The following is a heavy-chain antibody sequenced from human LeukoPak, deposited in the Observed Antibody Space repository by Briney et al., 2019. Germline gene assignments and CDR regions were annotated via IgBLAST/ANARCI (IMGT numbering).Heavy chain of an antibody. D-gene: IGHD2-15*01. Sequence: QPGGSLRLSCAASGFTFSDYSMTWVRQAPGKGLESVTLISGSGSSAYYADSVKGRFTISRDNARNTVNLRMNSLRVEDTAVYYCAKVEAYCSGGSCHPTFESWGQGTLVTVSS. J-gene: IGHJ4*02. CDR1: GFTFSDYS. CDR3: AKVEAYCSGGSCHPTFES. CDR2: ISGSGSSA. V-gene: IGHV3-23*01.